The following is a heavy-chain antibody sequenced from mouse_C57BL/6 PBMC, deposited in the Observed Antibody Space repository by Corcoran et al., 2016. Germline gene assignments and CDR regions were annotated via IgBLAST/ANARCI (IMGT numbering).Heavy chain of an antibody. CDR1: GYAFSSYW. J-gene: IGHJ3*01. CDR3: ARWYYGSSEAWFAY. Sequence: QVQLQQSGAELVKPGASVKISCKASGYAFSSYWMNWVKQRPGKGLEWIGQIYPGDGDTNYNGKFKGKATLTADKSSSTAYMQLSSLTSEDSAVYFCARWYYGSSEAWFAYWGQGTLVTVSA. CDR2: IYPGDGDT. D-gene: IGHD1-1*01. V-gene: IGHV1-80*01.